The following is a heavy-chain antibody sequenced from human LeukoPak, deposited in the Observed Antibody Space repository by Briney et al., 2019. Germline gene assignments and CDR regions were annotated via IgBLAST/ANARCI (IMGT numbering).Heavy chain of an antibody. CDR1: GGSFSGYY. V-gene: IGHV4-34*01. CDR3: ARFDYCGSNFDY. CDR2: INHSGST. Sequence: SETLSLTCAVYGGSFSGYYWSWIRQPPGKGLEWIGEINHSGSTNYNPSLKSRVTISVDTSKNQFSLKLSSVTAADTAVYYCARFDYCGSNFDYWGQGTLVTVSS. D-gene: IGHD4-23*01. J-gene: IGHJ4*02.